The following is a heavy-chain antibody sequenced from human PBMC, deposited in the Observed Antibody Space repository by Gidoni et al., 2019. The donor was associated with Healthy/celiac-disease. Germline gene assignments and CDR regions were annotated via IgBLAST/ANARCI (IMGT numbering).Heavy chain of an antibody. D-gene: IGHD3-10*01. CDR3: ARDSQTYVRELLWFRHPFDY. V-gene: IGHV3-48*03. J-gene: IGHJ4*02. CDR1: GFTFSSYE. CDR2: ISSSGSTI. Sequence: EVQLVESGGGLVQPGGSLRLSCAASGFTFSSYEMNWVRQAPGKGLEWVSYISSSGSTIYYADSVKGRFTISRDNAKNSLYLQMNSLRAEDTAVYYCARDSQTYVRELLWFRHPFDYWGQGTLVTVSS.